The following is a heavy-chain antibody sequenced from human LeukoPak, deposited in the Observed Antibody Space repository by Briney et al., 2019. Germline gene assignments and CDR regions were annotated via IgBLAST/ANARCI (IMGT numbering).Heavy chain of an antibody. CDR2: INPNSGDT. D-gene: IGHD3-10*01. Sequence: ASVKLSCKASGYTFTGYYMHWVRQAPGQGLEWMGRINPNSGDTNYTQKFQGRVTMTRDTCISTAYMEVNRLRSDDTPVYYCATYYYGSGSSPFDYWGQGTLVTVSS. CDR1: GYTFTGYY. CDR3: ATYYYGSGSSPFDY. V-gene: IGHV1-2*06. J-gene: IGHJ4*02.